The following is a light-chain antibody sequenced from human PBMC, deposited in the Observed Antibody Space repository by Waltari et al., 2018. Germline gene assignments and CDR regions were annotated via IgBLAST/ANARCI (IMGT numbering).Light chain of an antibody. CDR2: QDT. CDR1: KLGDKS. V-gene: IGLV3-1*01. Sequence: SFDLTQPPSVSVSPGQTASITCSGDKLGDKSACWYHQTPGQSPVLVIYQDTKRPSAIPGRISGSKSRNTATLTISGTQAVDEADYYCQAWDSSTYVVGTGTKVTVL. CDR3: QAWDSSTYV. J-gene: IGLJ1*01.